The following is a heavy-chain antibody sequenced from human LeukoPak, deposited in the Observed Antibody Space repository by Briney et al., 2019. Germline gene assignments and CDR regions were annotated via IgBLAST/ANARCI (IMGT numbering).Heavy chain of an antibody. CDR3: ASVVVAQGRFAY. CDR1: GVSFSGYY. J-gene: IGHJ4*02. CDR2: INHSGST. D-gene: IGHD3-22*01. V-gene: IGHV4-34*01. Sequence: SETLSLTCAAYGVSFSGYYLSWIRQAPGKGLEWVGEINHSGSTNYNPSLKSRVTISVDTSKNQLSLKLSSVTAADTAVYYCASVVVAQGRFAYWGQGTLVTVSS.